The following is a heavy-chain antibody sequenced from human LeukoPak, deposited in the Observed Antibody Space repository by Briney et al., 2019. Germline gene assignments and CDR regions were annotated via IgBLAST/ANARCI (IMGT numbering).Heavy chain of an antibody. Sequence: ASVKVSCKASGYTFTSYDINWVRQATGQGLEWMGWMNPNSGNTGYAQKFQGRVTMTRNTSISTAYMELSSLRSEDTAVYYCARVRFGVLVLDVWGKGTTVTVSS. D-gene: IGHD3-10*01. CDR3: ARVRFGVLVLDV. CDR1: GYTFTSYD. V-gene: IGHV1-8*01. CDR2: MNPNSGNT. J-gene: IGHJ6*04.